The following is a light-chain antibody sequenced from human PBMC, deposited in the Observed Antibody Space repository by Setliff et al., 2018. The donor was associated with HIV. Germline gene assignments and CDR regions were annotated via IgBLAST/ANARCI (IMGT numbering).Light chain of an antibody. CDR1: PSNIGSNT. Sequence: QSVLTQPPSASGTPGQRVTISCSGSPSNIGSNTVNWYQQLPRTAPKLLIYRNNQRPSGVPDRFSGSKSGTSASLAISGLRSEDEADYYCAAWDDSLSGHYVFGTGTKVTVL. V-gene: IGLV1-47*01. J-gene: IGLJ1*01. CDR2: RNN. CDR3: AAWDDSLSGHYV.